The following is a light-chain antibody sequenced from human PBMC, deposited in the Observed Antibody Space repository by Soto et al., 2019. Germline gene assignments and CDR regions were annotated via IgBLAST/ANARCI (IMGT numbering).Light chain of an antibody. Sequence: DIKMTQSPSTLSASVGYRVTTTCRSSQSISVWLAWYHQKAGKAPNLLIYKASRLESGVPSRFSGSGSETEFTLTISGLQHGDSATYYCQQYNSYSPTFGQGTKVDIK. CDR1: QSISVW. V-gene: IGKV1-5*03. CDR2: KAS. CDR3: QQYNSYSPT. J-gene: IGKJ1*01.